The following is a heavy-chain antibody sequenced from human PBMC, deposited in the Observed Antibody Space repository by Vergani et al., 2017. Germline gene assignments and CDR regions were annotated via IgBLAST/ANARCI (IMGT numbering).Heavy chain of an antibody. V-gene: IGHV3-23*01. Sequence: EVHLLESGGGQVEAGGSLRLSCVASGFTFSNSAMSWVRQTSGKGLEWVSAISGHGDRTYYADSVKGRFTISRDNSKNTVYLQMNSLKAEDRATYYCAREERSNTFPLVGDWGQGTLVTV. CDR3: AREERSNTFPLVGD. J-gene: IGHJ4*02. D-gene: IGHD2/OR15-2a*01. CDR1: GFTFSNSA. CDR2: ISGHGDRT.